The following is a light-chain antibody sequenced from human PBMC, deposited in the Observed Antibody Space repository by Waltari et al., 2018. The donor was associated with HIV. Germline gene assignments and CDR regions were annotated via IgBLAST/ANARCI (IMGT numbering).Light chain of an antibody. CDR1: QSVSSN. CDR2: GAS. J-gene: IGKJ4*01. CDR3: QHYNHGPPLT. V-gene: IGKV3-15*01. Sequence: EIVMTQSPATLSVFPGDRATLSCRASQSVSSNLAWYQQKPGQAPRPLIYGASTRATGIPARFSGSGSGTEFTLTISGLQSEDFAVYYCQHYNHGPPLTFGGGTKVEIK.